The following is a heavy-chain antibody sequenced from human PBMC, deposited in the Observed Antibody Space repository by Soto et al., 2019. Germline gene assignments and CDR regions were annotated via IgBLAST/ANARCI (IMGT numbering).Heavy chain of an antibody. V-gene: IGHV1-69*06. D-gene: IGHD2-21*02. J-gene: IGHJ3*02. CDR2: IIPIFGTA. Sequence: SVKVSCKASGGTFSSYAISWVRQAPGQGLEWMGGIIPIFGTANYAQKFQGRVTITADKSTSTAYMELSSLRSEDTAVYYCARDRDGGNSDAFDIWGQGTMVTVSS. CDR3: ARDRDGGNSDAFDI. CDR1: GGTFSSYA.